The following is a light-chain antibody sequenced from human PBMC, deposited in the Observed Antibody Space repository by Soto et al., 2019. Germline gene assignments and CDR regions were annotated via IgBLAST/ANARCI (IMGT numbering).Light chain of an antibody. Sequence: QSVLTQPPSASGSPGQSVAISCTGTSSDLGTYNWVSWYLQHPGKAPQLLIYDVSTRPSGVSNRFSGSKSGNTASLTISGLQAEDEADYYCSLYAGGDNVRFGGGTKLTVL. V-gene: IGLV2-8*01. J-gene: IGLJ2*01. CDR1: SSDLGTYNW. CDR3: SLYAGGDNVR. CDR2: DVS.